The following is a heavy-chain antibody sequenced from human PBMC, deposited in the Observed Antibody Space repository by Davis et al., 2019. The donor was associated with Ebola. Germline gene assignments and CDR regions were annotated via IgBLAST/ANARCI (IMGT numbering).Heavy chain of an antibody. J-gene: IGHJ6*04. CDR1: GGSVSSSSYY. CDR3: ARTVRDKFGELLYYYYGMDV. V-gene: IGHV4-61*05. CDR2: IHYSGST. D-gene: IGHD3-10*01. Sequence: SETLSLTCTVSGGSVSSSSYYWGWIRQPPGKGLEWIGHIHYSGSTNYNPSLKSRVTTSVDTSKNQFSLKLSSVTAADTAVYYCARTVRDKFGELLYYYYGMDVWGKGTTVTVSS.